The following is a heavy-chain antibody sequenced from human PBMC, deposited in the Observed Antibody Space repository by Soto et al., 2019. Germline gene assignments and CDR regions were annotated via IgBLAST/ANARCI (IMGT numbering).Heavy chain of an antibody. D-gene: IGHD3-22*01. Sequence: TLSLTCSVSGASISSGDYYWSWIRQHPGKGLEWIGYIYDSGSTYYNPSLKSRVTISVDTSKNQFSLKLSSVTAADTAVYYCASIYDSSGYYYGNNWCDPWGQGTLVTVSS. V-gene: IGHV4-31*03. CDR2: IYDSGST. CDR1: GASISSGDYY. J-gene: IGHJ5*02. CDR3: ASIYDSSGYYYGNNWCDP.